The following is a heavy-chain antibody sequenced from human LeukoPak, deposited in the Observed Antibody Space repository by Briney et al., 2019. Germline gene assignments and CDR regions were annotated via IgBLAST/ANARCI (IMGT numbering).Heavy chain of an antibody. CDR3: AREGYSSGWYYFDY. D-gene: IGHD6-19*01. CDR1: GFTFSSYG. V-gene: IGHV3-74*01. CDR2: INSDGSNT. Sequence: PGGSLRLSCAASGFTFSSYGMHWVRQAPGKGLVWVSRINSDGSNTNYADSVKGRFTISRDNAKNTLYLQMNSLRAEDTAVYYCAREGYSSGWYYFDYWGQGTLVTVSS. J-gene: IGHJ4*02.